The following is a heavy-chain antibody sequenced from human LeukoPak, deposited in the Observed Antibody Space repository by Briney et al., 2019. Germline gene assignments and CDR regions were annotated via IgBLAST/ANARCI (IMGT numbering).Heavy chain of an antibody. D-gene: IGHD3-22*01. CDR3: AREGYDSSGYYYYFDY. CDR1: GFTFSCYG. CDR2: IWYDGSNK. V-gene: IGHV3-33*01. Sequence: GGSLRLSCAASGFTFSCYGMHWVRQAPGKGLEWVAVIWYDGSNKYYADSVKGRFTISRDNSKNTLYLQMNSLRAEDTAVYYCAREGYDSSGYYYYFDYWGQGTLVTVSS. J-gene: IGHJ4*02.